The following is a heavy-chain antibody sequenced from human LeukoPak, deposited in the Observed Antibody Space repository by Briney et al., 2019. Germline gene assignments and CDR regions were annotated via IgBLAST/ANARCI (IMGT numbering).Heavy chain of an antibody. CDR1: GFTFSSYS. V-gene: IGHV3-21*01. CDR2: ISSSSSYI. J-gene: IGHJ3*02. D-gene: IGHD2-21*01. CDR3: ARDRSPVVDHDAFDI. Sequence: GGSLRLSCAASGFTFSSYSMNWVRQAPGKGLEWVSSISSSSSYIYYADSVKGRFTISRDNAKNSLYLQMNSLRAEDMAVYYCARDRSPVVDHDAFDIWGQGTMVTVSS.